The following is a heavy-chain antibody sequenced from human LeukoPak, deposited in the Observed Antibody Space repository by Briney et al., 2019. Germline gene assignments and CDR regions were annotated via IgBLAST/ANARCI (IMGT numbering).Heavy chain of an antibody. CDR3: ARGERRDFWSGYPFDP. Sequence: AASVKVSCKASGGTFSSYAISWVRQAPGQGLEWMEGIIPIFGTANYAQKFQGRVTITADESTSTAYMELSSLRSEDTAVYYCARGERRDFWSGYPFDPWGQGTLVTVSS. J-gene: IGHJ5*02. CDR2: IIPIFGTA. V-gene: IGHV1-69*01. D-gene: IGHD3-3*01. CDR1: GGTFSSYA.